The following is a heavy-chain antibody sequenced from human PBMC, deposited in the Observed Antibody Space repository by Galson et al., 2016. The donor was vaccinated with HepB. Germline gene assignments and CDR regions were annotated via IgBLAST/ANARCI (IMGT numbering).Heavy chain of an antibody. D-gene: IGHD3-16*01. CDR1: GFTLSSYG. CDR2: IYSSGYT. V-gene: IGHV3-66*01. CDR3: ARGWGSSAYYLVY. J-gene: IGHJ4*02. Sequence: SLRLSCAGTGFTLSSYGIHWVRQAPGKGLEWVSLIYSSGYTEYADSVKGRFTISRDNSKNTLYLQMNRLRAEDTAIYFCARGWGSSAYYLVYWGQGTRVTVSS.